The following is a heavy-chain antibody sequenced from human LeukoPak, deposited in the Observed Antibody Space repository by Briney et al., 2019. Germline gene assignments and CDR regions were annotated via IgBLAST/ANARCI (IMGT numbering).Heavy chain of an antibody. J-gene: IGHJ4*02. CDR1: GFTFSSNS. D-gene: IGHD2-21*01. CDR3: ARVAKDCGGDCFVDS. Sequence: PGGSLRLSCAPSGFTFSSNSVSWIRQIPGKGLEWVSAVYYGGSTFYADSVKGRFTISRDISKNTWNLQMNSPRAEDTALYYCARVAKDCGGDCFVDSWGQGTLVTVSS. V-gene: IGHV3-66*01. CDR2: VYYGGST.